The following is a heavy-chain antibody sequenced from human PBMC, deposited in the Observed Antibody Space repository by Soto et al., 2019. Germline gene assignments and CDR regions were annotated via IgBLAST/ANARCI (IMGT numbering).Heavy chain of an antibody. CDR2: IYYSGST. V-gene: IGHV4-59*01. J-gene: IGHJ4*02. CDR1: GGSISSYY. CDR3: ASYGSGSYLAY. D-gene: IGHD3-10*01. Sequence: SETLSLTCTVSGGSISSYYWSWIRQPPGKGLEWIGYIYYSGSTNYNPSLKSRVTISVDTSKNQLSLTLSSVTAADTAVYYCASYGSGSYLAYWGQGTLVTVS.